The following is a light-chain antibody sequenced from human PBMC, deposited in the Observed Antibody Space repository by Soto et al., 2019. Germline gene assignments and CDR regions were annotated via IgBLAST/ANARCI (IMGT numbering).Light chain of an antibody. CDR2: EVS. Sequence: QSALTQPASVSGSPGQSITISCTGTSSDVGGYNYVSWYQLHPGKAPKLMVYEVSNRPSGVSNRFSGSKSGNAASLTISGLQAEDEADCYCSSYTSSTAYVLGTGTKV. V-gene: IGLV2-14*01. CDR1: SSDVGGYNY. J-gene: IGLJ1*01. CDR3: SSYTSSTAYV.